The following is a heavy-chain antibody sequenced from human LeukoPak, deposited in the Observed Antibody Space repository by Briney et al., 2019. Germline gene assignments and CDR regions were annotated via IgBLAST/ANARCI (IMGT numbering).Heavy chain of an antibody. CDR2: IYHSGST. Sequence: SETLSLTCAVSGGSISSSNWWSWVRQPPGKGLEWIGEIYHSGSTNYNPSLKSRVTISVDKSKNQFSLKLSSVTAADTAVYYCARKGYFDTYYYYMDVWGKGTTVTVSS. CDR3: ARKGYFDTYYYYMDV. V-gene: IGHV4-4*02. D-gene: IGHD3-9*01. J-gene: IGHJ6*03. CDR1: GGSISSSNW.